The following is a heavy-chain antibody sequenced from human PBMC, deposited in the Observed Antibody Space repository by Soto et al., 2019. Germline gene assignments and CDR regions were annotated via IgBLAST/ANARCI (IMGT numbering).Heavy chain of an antibody. CDR1: GGSISSGGYY. Sequence: PSETLSLTCTVSGGSISSGGYYWSWIRQHPGKGLEWIGYIYYSGSTYYNPSLKSRVTISVDTSKNQFSLKLSSVTAADTAVYYCATKIYGDYPFDYWGQGTLVTVSS. CDR3: ATKIYGDYPFDY. V-gene: IGHV4-31*03. CDR2: IYYSGST. J-gene: IGHJ4*02. D-gene: IGHD4-17*01.